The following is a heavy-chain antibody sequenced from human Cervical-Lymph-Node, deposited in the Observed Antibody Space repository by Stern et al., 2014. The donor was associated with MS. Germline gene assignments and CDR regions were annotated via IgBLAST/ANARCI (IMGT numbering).Heavy chain of an antibody. D-gene: IGHD3-22*01. CDR2: TNPIFGAT. CDR1: GGTFSNHA. CDR3: AGDRHSSGFDH. J-gene: IGHJ4*02. Sequence: VHLVESGAEVKKPGSSVTVSCKASGGTFSNHAITWVRQAPGRGLEWRGDTNPIFGATNYAQKFQGRVTMTADESTATAYMELTSLRSDDTAVYYCAGDRHSSGFDHWGQGTLVTVSS. V-gene: IGHV1-69*01.